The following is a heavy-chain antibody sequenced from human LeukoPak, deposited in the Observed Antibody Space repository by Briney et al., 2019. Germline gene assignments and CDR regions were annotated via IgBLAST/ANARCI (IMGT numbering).Heavy chain of an antibody. CDR2: ISRSGSII. CDR3: ARGPTGSSNWFDP. D-gene: IGHD1-1*01. CDR1: RFTFSDYF. Sequence: GGSLRLSCAASRFTFSDYFMNWIRQAPGNGLEWVSHISRSGSIIYYADSLKGRFTISRDNAKNSLYLQMNSLRAEDTAVYYCARGPTGSSNWFDPWGQGTLVTVSS. J-gene: IGHJ5*02. V-gene: IGHV3-11*01.